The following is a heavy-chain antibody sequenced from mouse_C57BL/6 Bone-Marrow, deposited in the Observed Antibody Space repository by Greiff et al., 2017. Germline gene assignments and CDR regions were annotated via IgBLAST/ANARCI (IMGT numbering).Heavy chain of an antibody. D-gene: IGHD2-5*01. CDR3: ARPYYSNYWYFDV. Sequence: QVQLQQPGAELVKPGASVKMSCKASGYTFTSYWITWVKPRPGQGLEWIGDIYPGSGSTNYNEKFKSKATLTVDTSSSTAYMQLSSPTSEDSAVYDCARPYYSNYWYFDVWGTGTTVTVSS. CDR2: IYPGSGST. CDR1: GYTFTSYW. J-gene: IGHJ1*03. V-gene: IGHV1-55*01.